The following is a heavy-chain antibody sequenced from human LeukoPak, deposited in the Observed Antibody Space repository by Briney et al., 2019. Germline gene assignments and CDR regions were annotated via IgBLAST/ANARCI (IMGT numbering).Heavy chain of an antibody. J-gene: IGHJ4*02. CDR1: GYTFTYCS. CDR2: ITLYNGNT. V-gene: IGHV1-68*02. D-gene: IGHD3-10*01. Sequence: ASVKVSCKASGYTFTYCSLHWLQQAPGQGLERMRWITLYNGNTNYAKKFQSRVTITRDMSLRTAYIELSSLRSEGSAVYYCARRMVLGVRGTLTLGYWGQGTLVTVSS. CDR3: ARRMVLGVRGTLTLGY.